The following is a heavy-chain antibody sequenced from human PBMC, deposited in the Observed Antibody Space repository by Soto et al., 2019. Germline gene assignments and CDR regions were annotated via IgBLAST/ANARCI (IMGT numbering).Heavy chain of an antibody. CDR1: GYTFTNYG. J-gene: IGHJ6*02. D-gene: IGHD2-2*01. CDR2: ITASNGNA. V-gene: IGHV1-18*01. CDR3: ARGASCTSTSSYDNFHYGLAV. Sequence: ASVKVSCKASGYTFTNYGITWVRQAPGQGLEWMGWITASNGNANYAREIQGRLTLTRDTSTNTASMELRSLRSDDTAVYYCARGASCTSTSSYDNFHYGLAVWGQGTTVTVYS.